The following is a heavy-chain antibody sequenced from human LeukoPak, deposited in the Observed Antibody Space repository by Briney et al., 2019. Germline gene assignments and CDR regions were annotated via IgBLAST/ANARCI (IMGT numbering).Heavy chain of an antibody. CDR1: GFMFSSYN. V-gene: IGHV3-21*01. Sequence: GGSLRLSCAASGFMFSSYNMNWVRQAPGKGLEWVSAITTGSGYMYYTDSVKGRFTISRDNAKNSLYLQMNSLRAEDTAVYYCARERVAATHYGMDVWGQGTTVTVSS. J-gene: IGHJ6*02. CDR2: ITTGSGYM. CDR3: ARERVAATHYGMDV. D-gene: IGHD2-15*01.